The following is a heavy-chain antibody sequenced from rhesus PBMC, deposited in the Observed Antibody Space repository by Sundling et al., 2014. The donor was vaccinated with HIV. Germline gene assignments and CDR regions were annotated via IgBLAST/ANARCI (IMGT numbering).Heavy chain of an antibody. CDR1: GGSISGGYG. V-gene: IGHV4-127*01. J-gene: IGHJ6*01. CDR2: IGGSSGNT. D-gene: IGHD1-1*01. CDR3: VRDARWTPPTYYYGLDT. Sequence: QVQLQESGPGLLKPSETLSLTCAVYGGSISGGYGWGWIRQPPGKGLEWIGYIGGSSGNTNYNPSLKSRVTISKDTSRNQFSLNLTSVTAADTAVYYCVRDARWTPPTYYYGLDTWGQGVVVSVSS.